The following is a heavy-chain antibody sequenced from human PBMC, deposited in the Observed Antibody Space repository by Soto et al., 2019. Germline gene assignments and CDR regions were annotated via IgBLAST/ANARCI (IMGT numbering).Heavy chain of an antibody. D-gene: IGHD2-15*01. V-gene: IGHV4-39*01. CDR3: ARQDIVLDGMDV. CDR1: GGSISSSSYY. J-gene: IGHJ6*02. Sequence: PSETLSLTCTVSGGSISSSSYYWGWIRQPPGKGLEWIGSIYYSGSTYYNPSLKSRVTISVDTSKNQFSLKLSSVTAADTAVYYCARQDIVLDGMDVWGQGTTVTVSS. CDR2: IYYSGST.